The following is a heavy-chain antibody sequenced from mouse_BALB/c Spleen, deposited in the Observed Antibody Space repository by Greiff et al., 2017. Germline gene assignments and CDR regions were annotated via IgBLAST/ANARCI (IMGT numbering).Heavy chain of an antibody. V-gene: IGHV1-69*01. J-gene: IGHJ4*01. D-gene: IGHD1-1*01. CDR2: IDTSDSYT. Sequence: QVQLKQPGAELVMPGASVKMSCKASGYTFTDYWMHWVKQRPGQGLEWIGAIDTSDSYTSYNQKFKGKATLTVDESSSTAYMQLSSLTSEDSAVYYCARSGDYYGSRGDYYAMDYWGQGTSVTVSS. CDR3: ARSGDYYGSRGDYYAMDY. CDR1: GYTFTDYW.